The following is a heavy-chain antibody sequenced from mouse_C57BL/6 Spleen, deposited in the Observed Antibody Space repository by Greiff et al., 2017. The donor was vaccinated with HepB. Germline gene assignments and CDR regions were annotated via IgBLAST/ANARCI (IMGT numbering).Heavy chain of an antibody. CDR3: ARHGTAQATWFAY. D-gene: IGHD3-2*02. J-gene: IGHJ3*01. V-gene: IGHV5-6*01. CDR2: ISSGGSYT. CDR1: GFTFSSYG. Sequence: EVQVVESGGDLVKPGGSLKLSCAASGFTFSSYGMPWVRQTPDKRLEWVATISSGGSYTYYPDSVKGRFTISRDNAKNTLYLKMSSLKSEDTAMYYCARHGTAQATWFAYWGQGTLVTVSA.